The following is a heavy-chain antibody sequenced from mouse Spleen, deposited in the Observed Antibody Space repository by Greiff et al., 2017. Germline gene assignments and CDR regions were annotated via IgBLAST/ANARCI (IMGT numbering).Heavy chain of an antibody. CDR2: ISSGSSTI. V-gene: IGHV5-17*01. J-gene: IGHJ3*01. CDR3: ASGEVRSWFAY. CDR1: GFTFSDYG. D-gene: IGHD2-14*01. Sequence: DVKLVESGGGLVKPGGSLKLSCAASGFTFSDYGMHWVRQAPEKGLEWVAYISSGSSTIYYADTVKGRFTISRDNAENTLFLQMTSLRSEDTAMYYCASGEVRSWFAYWGQGTLVTVSA.